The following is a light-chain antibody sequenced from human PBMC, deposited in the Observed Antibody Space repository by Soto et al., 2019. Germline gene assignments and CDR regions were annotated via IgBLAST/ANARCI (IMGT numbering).Light chain of an antibody. J-gene: IGKJ3*01. CDR2: AAS. CDR1: QSDSSSY. CDR3: QQDYTRFT. Sequence: PGERGTLACTASQSDSSSYLTWYQHKPGQAPRLLIYAASTRATSIPSRFSGSGSRTDFTLTISSLQPEDFAVYYCQQDYTRFTFGPGTKVDIK. V-gene: IGKV3D-7*01.